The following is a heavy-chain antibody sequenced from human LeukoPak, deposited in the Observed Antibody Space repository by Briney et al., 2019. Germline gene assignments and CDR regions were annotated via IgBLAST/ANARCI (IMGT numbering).Heavy chain of an antibody. V-gene: IGHV3-23*01. CDR1: GFTFGSYA. D-gene: IGHD4-17*01. CDR3: AKGRGTAVTSAANY. CDR2: ISGSGDNT. Sequence: GGSLRLSCAASGFTFGSYAMSGVRPAPGKGLEWVSSISGSGDNTCYADSVKDRFSISRDNSKTTVSLQMNSLRAEDTAVYYCAKGRGTAVTSAANYWGQGTLVTVSS. J-gene: IGHJ4*02.